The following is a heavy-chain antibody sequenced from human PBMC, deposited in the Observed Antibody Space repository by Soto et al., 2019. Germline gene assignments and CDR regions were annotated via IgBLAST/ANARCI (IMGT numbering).Heavy chain of an antibody. CDR1: GFTFSGSA. CDR3: TRLGMAPALGL. J-gene: IGHJ6*02. D-gene: IGHD7-27*01. Sequence: EVQLVESGGGLVQPGGSLKLSCAASGFTFSGSAMHWVRQASGKGLEWVGRIRSKANSYATAYAASVKGRFTISRDDSKHTAYLQMDSLKTEDTAVYYCTRLGMAPALGLWGQGTTVTVSS. CDR2: IRSKANSYAT. V-gene: IGHV3-73*01.